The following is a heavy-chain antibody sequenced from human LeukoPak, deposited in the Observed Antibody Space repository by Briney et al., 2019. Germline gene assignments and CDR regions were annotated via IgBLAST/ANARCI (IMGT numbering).Heavy chain of an antibody. J-gene: IGHJ5*02. D-gene: IGHD2-2*01. CDR1: GGSFSGYF. V-gene: IGHV4-34*01. CDR3: ASYQLPQGWFDP. Sequence: SETLSLTCAVYGGSFSGYFWTWIRQPPGKGLEWIGEINHSGSTNYNPSLKSRVAISVDTSKNQFSLKLSSVTAADTAVYYCASYQLPQGWFDPWGQGNLVTVSS. CDR2: INHSGST.